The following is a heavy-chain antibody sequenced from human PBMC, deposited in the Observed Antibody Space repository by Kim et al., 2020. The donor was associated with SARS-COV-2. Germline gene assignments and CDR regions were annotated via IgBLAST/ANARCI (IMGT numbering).Heavy chain of an antibody. J-gene: IGHJ4*02. Sequence: GGSLRLSCAASGFTFSSYGMHWVRQAPGKGLEWVAVIWYDGSNKYYADSVKGRFTISRDNSKNTLYLQMNSLRAEDTAVYYCARDRDPLGWYYGSGSLVYWGQGTLVTVSS. CDR2: IWYDGSNK. D-gene: IGHD3-10*01. CDR3: ARDRDPLGWYYGSGSLVY. V-gene: IGHV3-33*01. CDR1: GFTFSSYG.